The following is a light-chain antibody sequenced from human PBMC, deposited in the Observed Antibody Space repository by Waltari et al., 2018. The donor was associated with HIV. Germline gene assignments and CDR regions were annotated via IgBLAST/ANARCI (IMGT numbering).Light chain of an antibody. V-gene: IGLV1-36*01. CDR2: YDD. Sequence: QSVLTQPPSVSEAPRQRVAISCSGSSPNIANNAVNWYQQLPGKAPKLLIYYDDLLPSGVSDRFSGSKSGTSASLAISGLQSEDEADYYCAAWDDSLNGPVFGGGTKLTVL. CDR1: SPNIANNA. J-gene: IGLJ2*01. CDR3: AAWDDSLNGPV.